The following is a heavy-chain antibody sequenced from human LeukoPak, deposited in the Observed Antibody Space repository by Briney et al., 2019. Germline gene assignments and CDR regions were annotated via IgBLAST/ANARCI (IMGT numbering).Heavy chain of an antibody. CDR3: ARTIVVVPAARYYYYGMDV. Sequence: SVKLSCKASGGTFSSYAISWVRQAPGQGLEWMGRIIPILGIANYAQKFQGRGTITADKSTSTAYMELSSLRSEDTAVYYCARTIVVVPAARYYYYGMDVWGQGTTVTVSS. V-gene: IGHV1-69*04. CDR2: IIPILGIA. CDR1: GGTFSSYA. J-gene: IGHJ6*02. D-gene: IGHD2-2*01.